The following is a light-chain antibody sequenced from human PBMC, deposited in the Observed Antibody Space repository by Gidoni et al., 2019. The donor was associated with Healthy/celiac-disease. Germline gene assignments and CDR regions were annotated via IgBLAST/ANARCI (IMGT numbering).Light chain of an antibody. CDR2: DNN. Sequence: QSVLTPPPPVSAAPGQKVTIPCSGSSSHIGNNYVSWYQQLPGTAPKLLIYDNNKRPSGIPDRFSGSKSGTSATLGITGRQTGDEADYYCGTWDSSLSAVVFGGGTKLTVL. CDR1: SSHIGNNY. V-gene: IGLV1-51*01. CDR3: GTWDSSLSAVV. J-gene: IGLJ2*01.